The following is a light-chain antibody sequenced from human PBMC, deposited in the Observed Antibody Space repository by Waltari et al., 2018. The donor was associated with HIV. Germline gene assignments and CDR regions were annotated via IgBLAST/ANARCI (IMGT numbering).Light chain of an antibody. CDR1: SSDVGCYNF. CDR2: EVY. J-gene: IGLJ1*01. Sequence: QSALTQPASVSGSPGQSITISCTGTSSDVGCYNFVSCSQQHPGKTPKVMIYEVYNRPSGVSHRFSGSKSGNTASLTISGLQAEDEADYYCSSYTSSSTPYVFGTGTKVTVL. CDR3: SSYTSSSTPYV. V-gene: IGLV2-14*01.